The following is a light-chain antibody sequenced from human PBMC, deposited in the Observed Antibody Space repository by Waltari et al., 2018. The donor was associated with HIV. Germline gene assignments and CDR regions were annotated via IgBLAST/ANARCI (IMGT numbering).Light chain of an antibody. J-gene: IGLJ2*01. CDR1: NIGRHR. Sequence: SYVFTQAPSVSVAPGQPATTSCGNIGRHRVQRYRQKAGRAPLLVVADDVDRTSGVPARFSGARSGERATLTISGVEAGDEADYYCQVWDRSYKEAVFGGGT. V-gene: IGLV3-21*02. CDR2: DDV. CDR3: QVWDRSYKEAV.